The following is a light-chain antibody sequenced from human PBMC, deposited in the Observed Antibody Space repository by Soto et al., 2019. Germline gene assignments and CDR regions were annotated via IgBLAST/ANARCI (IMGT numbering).Light chain of an antibody. J-gene: IGKJ1*01. Sequence: DIVLTQSPLSLPVTPGEPASISCRSSQSLLHSNGYNYLDWYLQKPGQSPQVLIYLGSNRSSGVPDRFSGSGSVIDLTLKISRVEAEDVGVYYCIQALQSPRTFGQGTKVEFK. CDR3: IQALQSPRT. V-gene: IGKV2-28*01. CDR2: LGS. CDR1: QSLLHSNGYNY.